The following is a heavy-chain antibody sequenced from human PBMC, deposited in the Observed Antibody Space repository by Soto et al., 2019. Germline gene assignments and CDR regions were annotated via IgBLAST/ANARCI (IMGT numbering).Heavy chain of an antibody. J-gene: IGHJ4*02. Sequence: QVQLQESGPGLVTPSQTLSLTCTVSGGSLSSGGYYWRWIRQHPGKGLEWIGYIYYSGSTYYNPPLKSRVTISIDTSKNQFSLKLSSVTAADTAVYYCAREPSIWGQGTLVTVSS. V-gene: IGHV4-31*03. CDR1: GGSLSSGGYY. CDR2: IYYSGST. CDR3: AREPSI.